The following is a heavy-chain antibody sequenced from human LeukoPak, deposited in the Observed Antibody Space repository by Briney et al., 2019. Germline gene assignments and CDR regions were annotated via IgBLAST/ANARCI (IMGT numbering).Heavy chain of an antibody. V-gene: IGHV1-2*02. CDR1: GYTFSDHR. J-gene: IGHJ4*02. D-gene: IGHD6-13*01. CDR3: ARELGQQLPLAPDY. Sequence: ASVKVSCKASGYTFSDHRLHWVRQAPGQGLEGMGWIHPNSGGPKYAQKFQGRVTMTRDTSINTPYMELNRLRTGDTAVYYCARELGQQLPLAPDYWGRGTLVTVS. CDR2: IHPNSGGP.